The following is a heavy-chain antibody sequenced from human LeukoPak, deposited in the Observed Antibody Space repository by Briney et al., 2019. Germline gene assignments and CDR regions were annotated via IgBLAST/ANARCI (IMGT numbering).Heavy chain of an antibody. CDR2: IIPIYGRA. CDR3: AAGGAYEFRDDY. V-gene: IGHV1-69*15. CDR1: GTFSSYX. D-gene: IGHD3-3*01. J-gene: IGHJ4*02. Sequence: GTFSSYXXXXXXXXXXQXLXXMGKIIPIYGRANYGQKFQGRVTITADELTTTSYMELSSLTAEDMAVYYCAAGGAYEFRDDYWGQGTLVTVSS.